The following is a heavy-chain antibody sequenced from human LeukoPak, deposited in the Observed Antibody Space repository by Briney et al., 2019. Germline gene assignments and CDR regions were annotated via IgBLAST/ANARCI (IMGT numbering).Heavy chain of an antibody. D-gene: IGHD3-10*01. V-gene: IGHV3-23*01. CDR1: GFTFSNYA. CDR3: AKVVIRGVTLDAFDI. Sequence: GGSLRLSCAASGFTFSNYAMSWVRQAPGKGLEWVSGISGSGGSTYYADSVKGRFTISRDNSKNTLNLQMNSLRAEDTAVYYCAKVVIRGVTLDAFDIWGQGTMVTVSS. J-gene: IGHJ3*02. CDR2: ISGSGGST.